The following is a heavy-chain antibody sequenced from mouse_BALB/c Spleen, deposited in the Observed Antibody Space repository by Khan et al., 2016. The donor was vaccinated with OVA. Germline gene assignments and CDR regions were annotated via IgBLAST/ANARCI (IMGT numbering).Heavy chain of an antibody. D-gene: IGHD2-4*01. V-gene: IGHV1S132*01. J-gene: IGHJ3*01. CDR3: ARSIYDDEAGFAY. CDR1: GYLFTSYW. Sequence: QVQLQQSGAELVRPGASVKLSCKTSGYLFTSYWIHWVKQRSGQGLEWIARIYPGTGSTYYTEKFKGKATLTADKSSSTAYMQLSSLKSEDSAVYFCARSIYDDEAGFAYWGQGTLVTVSA. CDR2: IYPGTGST.